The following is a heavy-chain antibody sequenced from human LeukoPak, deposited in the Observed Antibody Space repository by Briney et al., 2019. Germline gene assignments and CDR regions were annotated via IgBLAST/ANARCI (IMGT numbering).Heavy chain of an antibody. D-gene: IGHD6-13*01. CDR2: IYSSGNT. CDR3: ALKEAGYSRSWFNY. Sequence: KPSETLSLTCTVSGDSITSGRYYWSWIRQPAGKELEWIGRIYSSGNTDYHPYIVSLKSRVSLSLDTSKNQFFLDLTSVTAADTAVYYCALKEAGYSRSWFNYWGQGTLVTVSS. V-gene: IGHV4-61*02. J-gene: IGHJ4*02. CDR1: GDSITSGRYY.